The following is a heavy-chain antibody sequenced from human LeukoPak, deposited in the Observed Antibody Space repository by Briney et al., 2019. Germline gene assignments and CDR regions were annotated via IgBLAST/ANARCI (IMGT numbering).Heavy chain of an antibody. V-gene: IGHV4-38-2*02. J-gene: IGHJ4*02. D-gene: IGHD5-18*01. CDR3: ARHLVDTAMFY. CDR1: GYSISSGYY. CDR2: IYYSGST. Sequence: SETLSLTCTVSGYSISSGYYWGWIRQPPGKGLEWIGSIYYSGSTYYNPSLKSRVTISVDTSKNQFSLKLSSVTAADTAVYYCARHLVDTAMFYWGQGTLVTVSS.